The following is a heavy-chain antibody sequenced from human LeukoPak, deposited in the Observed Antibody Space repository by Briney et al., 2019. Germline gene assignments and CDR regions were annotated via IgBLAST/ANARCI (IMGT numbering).Heavy chain of an antibody. Sequence: QAGGSLRLSCAASGFTFSSYAVSWVRRAPGKGLEWVSAISGSGGSTYYADSVKGRFTISRDNSKNTLYLQMNSLRAEDTAVYYCAKVSSYYYYYMDVWGKGTTVTVSS. CDR3: AKVSSYYYYYMDV. V-gene: IGHV3-23*01. CDR1: GFTFSSYA. D-gene: IGHD2-2*01. CDR2: ISGSGGST. J-gene: IGHJ6*03.